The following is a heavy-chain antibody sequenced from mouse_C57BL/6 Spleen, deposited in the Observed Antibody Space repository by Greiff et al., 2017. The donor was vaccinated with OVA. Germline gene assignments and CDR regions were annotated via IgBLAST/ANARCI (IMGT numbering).Heavy chain of an antibody. V-gene: IGHV1-64*01. J-gene: IGHJ1*03. Sequence: VQLQQPGAELVKPGASVKLSCKASGYTFTSYWMHWVKQRPGQGLEWIGMIHPNSGSTNYNEKFKSKATLTVDKSSSTAYMQLSSLTSEDSAVYYCARVRDYYGSSGYFDVWGTGTTVTVSS. D-gene: IGHD1-1*01. CDR1: GYTFTSYW. CDR2: IHPNSGST. CDR3: ARVRDYYGSSGYFDV.